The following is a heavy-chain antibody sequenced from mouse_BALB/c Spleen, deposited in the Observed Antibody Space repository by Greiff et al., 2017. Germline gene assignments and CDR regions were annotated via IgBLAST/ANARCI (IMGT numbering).Heavy chain of an antibody. CDR2: IYPGDGDT. D-gene: IGHD2-14*01. CDR1: GYAFSSYW. V-gene: IGHV1-80*01. J-gene: IGHJ3*01. CDR3: ARGDRYDAWFAY. Sequence: QVQLQQSGAELVRPGSSVKISCKASGYAFSSYWMNWVKQRPGQGLEWIGQIYPGDGDTNYNGKFKGKATLTADKSSSTAYMQLSSLTSEDSAVYFCARGDRYDAWFAYWGQGTLVTVSA.